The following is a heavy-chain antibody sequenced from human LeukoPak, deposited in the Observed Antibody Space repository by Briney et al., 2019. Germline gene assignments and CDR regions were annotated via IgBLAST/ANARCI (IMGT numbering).Heavy chain of an antibody. V-gene: IGHV4-59*01. CDR2: IYYSGST. CDR1: GGSISSYY. D-gene: IGHD5-12*01. Sequence: SETLSLTCTVSGGSISSYYWSWIRQPPGKGLEWIGYIYYSGSTNYNPSLKSRVTISVDTSKNQFSLKLSSVTAADTAVYYCARIVATITNWFDPWGQGTLVTVSS. CDR3: ARIVATITNWFDP. J-gene: IGHJ5*02.